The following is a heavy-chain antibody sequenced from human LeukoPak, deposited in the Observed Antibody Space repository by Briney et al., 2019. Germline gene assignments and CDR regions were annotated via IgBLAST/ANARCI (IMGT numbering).Heavy chain of an antibody. Sequence: SETLSLTCTVSGGSISGYYWNWIRQPPGKGLEWIGYIHYSGRTNYNPSLRSRVTISVDTSKNQFSLKLSSVTAADTAVYYCARDVVPAVRTAWFDPWGQGTLVTVSS. CDR1: GGSISGYY. D-gene: IGHD2-2*01. CDR3: ARDVVPAVRTAWFDP. J-gene: IGHJ5*02. CDR2: IHYSGRT. V-gene: IGHV4-59*12.